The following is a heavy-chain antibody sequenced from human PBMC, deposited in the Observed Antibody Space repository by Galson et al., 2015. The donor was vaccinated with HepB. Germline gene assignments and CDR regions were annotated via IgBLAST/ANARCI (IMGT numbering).Heavy chain of an antibody. CDR1: GFTFDDYA. J-gene: IGHJ5*02. Sequence: SLRLSCAASGFTFDDYAMHWVRHAPGKGLEWVSGISWNSGSIGYADSVKGRFTISRDNAKNSLYLQMNSLRAEDTALYYCAKDVCSGGSCYSPTAFDPWGQGTLVTVSS. CDR3: AKDVCSGGSCYSPTAFDP. CDR2: ISWNSGSI. V-gene: IGHV3-9*01. D-gene: IGHD2-15*01.